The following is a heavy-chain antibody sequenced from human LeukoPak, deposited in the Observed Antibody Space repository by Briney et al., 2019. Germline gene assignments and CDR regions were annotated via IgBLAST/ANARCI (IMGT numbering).Heavy chain of an antibody. CDR2: IYSSGST. Sequence: SETLSLTCTVSGGSISSYYWSWIRQPAGKGLEWIGRIYSSGSTNYNPPLKSRVTISVDTSKNQLSLTLTSVTAADTAVYYCARGYSYLLYWGQEPWSPSPQ. J-gene: IGHJ4*01. D-gene: IGHD5-18*01. CDR3: ARGYSYLLY. V-gene: IGHV4-4*07. CDR1: GGSISSYY.